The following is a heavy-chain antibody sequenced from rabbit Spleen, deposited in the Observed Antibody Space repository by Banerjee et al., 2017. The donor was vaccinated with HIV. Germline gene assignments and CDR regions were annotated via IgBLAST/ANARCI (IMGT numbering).Heavy chain of an antibody. J-gene: IGHJ4*01. V-gene: IGHV1S45*01. CDR2: SDAARYGNN. D-gene: IGHD4-2*01. CDR1: GLDFSSSYW. Sequence: QEQLVESGGGLVQPEGSLTLTCKASGLDFSSSYWICWVRQVPEKGLEWIACSDAARYGNNHYASWAKGRFTISQTSSTTVTLQMTSLTAADTAFYLCARDAAGREDFNLWVPGTLVTVS. CDR3: ARDAAGREDFNL.